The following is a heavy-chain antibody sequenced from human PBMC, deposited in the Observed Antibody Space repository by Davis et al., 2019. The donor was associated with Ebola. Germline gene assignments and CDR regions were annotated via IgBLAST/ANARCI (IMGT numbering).Heavy chain of an antibody. CDR1: GYTFTGYY. D-gene: IGHD1-14*01. V-gene: IGHV1-18*04. CDR3: AREPERATDFDY. CDR2: ISAYNGNT. Sequence: AASVKVSCKASGYTFTGYYMHWVRQAPGQGLEWMGWISAYNGNTNYAQKLQGRVTMTTDTSTSTAYMELRSLRSDDTAVYYCAREPERATDFDYWGQGTLVTVSS. J-gene: IGHJ4*02.